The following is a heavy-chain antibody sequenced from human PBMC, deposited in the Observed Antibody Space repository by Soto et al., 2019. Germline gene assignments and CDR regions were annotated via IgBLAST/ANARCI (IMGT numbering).Heavy chain of an antibody. CDR3: AQQLGWDRFDP. Sequence: GGSLRLSCVASGFAFSNSWMTWLRQTPGKGLQWVANMNSDGSKINYVDSVRGRFTISRDNARNSVFLEMNSLRVEDTAVYFCAQQLGWDRFDPWGQGTLVTVSS. CDR1: GFAFSNSW. CDR2: MNSDGSKI. D-gene: IGHD6-19*01. J-gene: IGHJ5*02. V-gene: IGHV3-7*05.